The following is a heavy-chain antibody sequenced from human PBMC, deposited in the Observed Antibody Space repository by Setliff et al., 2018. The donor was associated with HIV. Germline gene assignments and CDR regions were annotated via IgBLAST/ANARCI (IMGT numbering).Heavy chain of an antibody. CDR3: ARGVRDSSGWSLYYFDY. J-gene: IGHJ4*02. D-gene: IGHD6-19*01. CDR2: VTHSGRT. CDR1: GGSFSGYY. Sequence: PSETLSLTCAVSGGSFSGYYWSWIRQPPGKGLEWIGEVTHSGRTIYYLSLESRVTTSVDTSKKQFSLRLTSVTAAESAVYYCARGVRDSSGWSLYYFDYWGQGTLVTVSS. V-gene: IGHV4-34*01.